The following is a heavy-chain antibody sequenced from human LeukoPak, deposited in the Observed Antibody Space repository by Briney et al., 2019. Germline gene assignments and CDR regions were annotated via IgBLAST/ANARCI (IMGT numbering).Heavy chain of an antibody. CDR3: ARSVTYYYGSGSYWYFDL. CDR1: GFTFSSYD. D-gene: IGHD3-10*01. CDR2: IGTAGDP. Sequence: GGSPRLSCAASGFTFSSYDMHWVRQATGKGLEWVSAIGTAGDPYYPGSVKGRFTISRENAKNSLYLQMNSLRAGDTAVYYCARSVTYYYGSGSYWYFDLWGRGTLVTVSS. V-gene: IGHV3-13*05. J-gene: IGHJ2*01.